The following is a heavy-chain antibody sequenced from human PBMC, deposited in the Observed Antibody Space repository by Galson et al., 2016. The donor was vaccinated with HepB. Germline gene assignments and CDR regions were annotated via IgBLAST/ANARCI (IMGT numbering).Heavy chain of an antibody. V-gene: IGHV4-4*02. D-gene: IGHD1-26*01. CDR3: ARNSGGSYLGWFDP. CDR2: IYHSGTT. J-gene: IGHJ5*02. Sequence: TLSLTCAVSGVSFSSSNWWSWVHPPPGKGLEWIGEIYHSGTTHYNPSLESRVTISVDKSKNQFSLKLNSVTAADTAVYYCARNSGGSYLGWFDPWGQGTLVTVAS. CDR1: GVSFSSSNW.